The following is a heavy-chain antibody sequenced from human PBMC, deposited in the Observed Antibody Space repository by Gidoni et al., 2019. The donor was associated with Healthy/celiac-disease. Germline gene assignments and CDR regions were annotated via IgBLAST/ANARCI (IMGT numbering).Heavy chain of an antibody. J-gene: IGHJ6*02. Sequence: EVQLVQSGAEVKKPGASLRISCKGSGYSFTSYWISWVRQMPGKGLEWMGRIDPSDSYTNYSPSFQGHVTISADKSISTAYLQWSSLKASDTAMYYCARYGLLWFGELSLGARYGMDVWSQGTTVTVSS. CDR2: IDPSDSYT. V-gene: IGHV5-10-1*03. CDR3: ARYGLLWFGELSLGARYGMDV. D-gene: IGHD3-10*01. CDR1: GYSFTSYW.